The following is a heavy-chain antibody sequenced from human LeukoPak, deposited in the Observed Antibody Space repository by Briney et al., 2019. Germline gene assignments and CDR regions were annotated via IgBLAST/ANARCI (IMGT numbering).Heavy chain of an antibody. CDR3: ARRAGAYSHPYDY. J-gene: IGHJ4*02. V-gene: IGHV3-48*03. CDR1: GFTFSSYE. Sequence: GGSLRLSCAASGFTFSSYEMNWVRQAPGKGLEWVSYIYNSGGTIYYADSVKGRFTISRDNAKKSLYLQMNSLRAEDTAVYYCARRAGAYSHPYDYWGQGTLVTVSS. D-gene: IGHD4/OR15-4a*01. CDR2: IYNSGGTI.